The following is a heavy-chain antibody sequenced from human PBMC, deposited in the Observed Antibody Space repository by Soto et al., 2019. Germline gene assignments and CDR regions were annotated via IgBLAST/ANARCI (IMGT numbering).Heavy chain of an antibody. CDR2: IYYSGST. CDR1: GGSISSYY. J-gene: IGHJ4*02. D-gene: IGHD2-2*01. CDR3: ASRVPAYYYFDY. V-gene: IGHV4-59*08. Sequence: PSETLSLTCTVSGGSISSYYWSWIRQPPGKGLEWIGYIYYSGSTNYSPSLKSRVTISVDTSKNQFSLKLSSVTAADTAVYYCASRVPAYYYFDYWGQGTLVTVSS.